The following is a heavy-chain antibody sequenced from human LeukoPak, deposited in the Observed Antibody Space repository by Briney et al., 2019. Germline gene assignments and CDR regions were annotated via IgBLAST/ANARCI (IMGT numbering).Heavy chain of an antibody. CDR1: GDSIRRNY. Sequence: PSETLSLTCSISGDSIRRNYWSWIRHPPGKGLELIGYIHYSGNTNYNPSLKSRVSISVDTSKNQFSLKLTSVTAADTAVYYCAAYRSGTHYNSYYFDDWGQGTLVTVSS. J-gene: IGHJ4*02. D-gene: IGHD3-10*01. CDR3: AAYRSGTHYNSYYFDD. V-gene: IGHV4-59*08. CDR2: IHYSGNT.